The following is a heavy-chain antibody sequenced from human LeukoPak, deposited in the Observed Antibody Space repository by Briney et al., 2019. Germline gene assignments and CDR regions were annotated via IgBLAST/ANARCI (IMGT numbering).Heavy chain of an antibody. CDR3: TRRSYCSSTSCYTLGFDP. V-gene: IGHV3-73*01. J-gene: IGHJ5*02. D-gene: IGHD2-2*02. CDR1: GFTFSGSA. Sequence: GGSLRLYCAASGFTFSGSAMHWVRQASGKGLEWVGRIRSKANSYATAYAASVKGRFTNSRDDSKNTAYLQMNSLKTEDTAVYYCTRRSYCSSTSCYTLGFDPWGQGTLVTVSS. CDR2: IRSKANSYAT.